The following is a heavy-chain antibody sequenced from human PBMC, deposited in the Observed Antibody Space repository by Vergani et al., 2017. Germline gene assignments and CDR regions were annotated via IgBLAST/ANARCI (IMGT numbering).Heavy chain of an antibody. CDR2: IIPIFGTA. J-gene: IGHJ6*02. V-gene: IGHV1-69*13. CDR3: ARDHVTAHGYYYVAGKRSDV. D-gene: IGHD3-10*01. CDR1: GGTFSSYA. Sequence: QVQLVQSGAEVKKPESSVKVSCKASGGTFSSYAISWVRQAPGQGLEWMGRIIPIFGTANYAQKFQGRVTISADESTSTAYMELSSLRSEDTAVYYCARDHVTAHGYYYVAGKRSDVWGQGTTVTVSS.